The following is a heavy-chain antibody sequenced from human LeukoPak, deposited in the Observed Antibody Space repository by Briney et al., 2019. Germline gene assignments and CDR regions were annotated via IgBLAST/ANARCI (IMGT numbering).Heavy chain of an antibody. CDR2: IRSKAYGGTT. V-gene: IGHV3-49*03. J-gene: IGHJ6*03. Sequence: GGSLRLSCTASGFTFGDYAMSWFRQAPGKGLEWVGFIRSKAYGGTTEYAASVKGRFTISRDDSKSIAYLQMNSLKTEDTAVYYCTRYYYDSRGYYYYYYMDVWGKGTTVTVSS. CDR3: TRYYYDSRGYYYYYYMDV. D-gene: IGHD3-22*01. CDR1: GFTFGDYA.